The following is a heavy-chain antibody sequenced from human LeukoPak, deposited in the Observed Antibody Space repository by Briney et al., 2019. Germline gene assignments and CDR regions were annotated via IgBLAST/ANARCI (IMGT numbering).Heavy chain of an antibody. CDR1: GYTFTGYY. CDR2: INPNSGGT. J-gene: IGHJ5*02. D-gene: IGHD2-2*02. Sequence: ASVKVSCKASGYTFTGYYMHWVRQAPGQGLEWRGWINPNSGGTNYAQKFQGRVTMTRDTSISTAYMELSRLRSDDTAVYYCAREEYCSSTSCYTGWFDPWGQGTLVTVSS. CDR3: AREEYCSSTSCYTGWFDP. V-gene: IGHV1-2*02.